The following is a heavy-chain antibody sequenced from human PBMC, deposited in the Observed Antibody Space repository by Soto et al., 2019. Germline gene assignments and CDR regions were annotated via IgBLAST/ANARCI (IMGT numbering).Heavy chain of an antibody. CDR3: AKAGGGSYPNWFAP. CDR2: ISGSGGST. D-gene: IGHD1-26*01. V-gene: IGHV3-23*01. CDR1: GFTFSTYA. Sequence: GGSLRLSCAASGFTFSTYAMSWVRQAPGKGLEWVTAISGSGGSTYYAGSVKGRFTISRDNSKNTLNLQMNSLRAEDTAVYYCAKAGGGSYPNWFAPWGQGTLVTVSS. J-gene: IGHJ5*02.